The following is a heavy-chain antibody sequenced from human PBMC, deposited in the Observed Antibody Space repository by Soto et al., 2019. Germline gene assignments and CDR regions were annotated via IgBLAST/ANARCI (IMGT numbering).Heavy chain of an antibody. V-gene: IGHV1-18*01. D-gene: IGHD3-3*01. Sequence: ASVKVSCKASGYTFTSYGISWVRQAPGQGLEWMGWISAYNGNTNYAQKLQGRVTMTTDTSTSTAYMELRSLRSDDTAVYYCARGWVGTYYFWRRSQKYFHYSGPAXLLTLSS. CDR2: ISAYNGNT. J-gene: IGHJ4*02. CDR3: ARGWVGTYYFWRRSQKYFHY. CDR1: GYTFTSYG.